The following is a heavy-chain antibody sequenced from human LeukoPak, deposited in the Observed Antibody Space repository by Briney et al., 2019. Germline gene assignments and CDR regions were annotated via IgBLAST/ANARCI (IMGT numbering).Heavy chain of an antibody. V-gene: IGHV4-59*01. CDR1: GGSISSYY. CDR3: ARVDGRDGYNYDYYYYMDV. J-gene: IGHJ6*03. Sequence: PSEALTLSCTVSGGSISSYYWSWIRQPPGKGLEWIAYFYYSGSTNYNPSLKSRVTISVNTSKNQFFLKLSSVTAADTAVYYCARVDGRDGYNYDYYYYMDVWGKGTTVTVSS. CDR2: FYYSGST. D-gene: IGHD5-24*01.